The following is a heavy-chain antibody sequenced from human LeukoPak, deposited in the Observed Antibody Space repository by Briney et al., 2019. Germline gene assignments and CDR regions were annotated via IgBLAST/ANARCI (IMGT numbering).Heavy chain of an antibody. V-gene: IGHV4-59*12. D-gene: IGHD2-15*01. CDR1: GGSISSYY. CDR3: AREGRTYCSGGSCPRRSIYMDV. Sequence: SETLSLTCTVSGGSISSYYWSWIRQPPGKGLEWIGYIYYSGSTNYNPSLKSRVTISVDTSKNQFSLKLSSVTAADTAVYYCAREGRTYCSGGSCPRRSIYMDVWGKGTTVTVSS. J-gene: IGHJ6*03. CDR2: IYYSGST.